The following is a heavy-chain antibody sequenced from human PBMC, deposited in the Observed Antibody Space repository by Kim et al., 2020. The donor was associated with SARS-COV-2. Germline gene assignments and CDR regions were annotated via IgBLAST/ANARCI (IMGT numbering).Heavy chain of an antibody. Sequence: ASVKVSCKASGYTFTSYAMHWVRQAPGQRLKWMGWINAGNGNTKYSQKFQGRVTITRDTSASTAYMELSSLRSEDTAVYYCARDGISGGYSYGYFDYWGQGTLVTVSS. D-gene: IGHD5-18*01. J-gene: IGHJ4*02. CDR2: INAGNGNT. CDR3: ARDGISGGYSYGYFDY. CDR1: GYTFTSYA. V-gene: IGHV1-3*01.